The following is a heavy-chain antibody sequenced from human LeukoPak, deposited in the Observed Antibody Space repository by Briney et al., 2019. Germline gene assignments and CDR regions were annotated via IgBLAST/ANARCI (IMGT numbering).Heavy chain of an antibody. Sequence: ASVKVSCKASGGTFSSYAISWVRQAPGQGLEWMGGIIPIFGTANYARKFQGRVTITTDESTSTAYMELSSLRSEDTAVYYCARATLDCSSTSCYKGWFDPWGQGTLVTVSS. CDR2: IIPIFGTA. V-gene: IGHV1-69*05. J-gene: IGHJ5*02. D-gene: IGHD2-2*02. CDR1: GGTFSSYA. CDR3: ARATLDCSSTSCYKGWFDP.